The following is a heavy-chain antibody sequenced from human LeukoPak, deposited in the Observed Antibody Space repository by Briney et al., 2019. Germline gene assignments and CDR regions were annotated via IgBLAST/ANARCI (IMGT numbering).Heavy chain of an antibody. CDR1: GFTFSSNW. CDR3: ARAGEGLLAYSFDL. Sequence: GGALRLSCAASGFTFSSNWMHCVRQGPGKGLVWVSRINSDGSGTSYADSVKRRFTISRDNAKNTLYLQMNSLRAEDTAVYYCARAGEGLLAYSFDLWGQGTMVTVSS. J-gene: IGHJ3*01. D-gene: IGHD1-26*01. CDR2: INSDGSGT. V-gene: IGHV3-74*01.